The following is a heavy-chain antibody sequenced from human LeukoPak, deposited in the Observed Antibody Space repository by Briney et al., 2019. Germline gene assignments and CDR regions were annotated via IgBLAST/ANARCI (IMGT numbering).Heavy chain of an antibody. CDR2: INHDGSGK. CDR3: ARAGGPHTVDV. Sequence: GGSLRLSCAASGFTFSSYWMSWVRQAPGKGLEWVANINHDGSGKYYVDSVKGRFTISRDNANNTLFLQMNSLRAEDTAVFYCARAGGPHTVDVWGQGTTVTVSS. V-gene: IGHV3-7*01. D-gene: IGHD2-8*02. CDR1: GFTFSSYW. J-gene: IGHJ6*02.